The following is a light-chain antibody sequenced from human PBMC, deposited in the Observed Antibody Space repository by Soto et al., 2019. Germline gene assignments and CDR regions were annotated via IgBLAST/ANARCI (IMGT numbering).Light chain of an antibody. CDR1: QSISSW. J-gene: IGKJ5*01. CDR3: QQSYGRPPIT. Sequence: DIQMTQSPSTLSASVGDRVTITCRASQSISSWLAWYQQKPGKAPKLLIYKASTLESGVPSRFSGSGSGTDFTLTISSLQPEDFATYYCQQSYGRPPITFGQGTRLEI. CDR2: KAS. V-gene: IGKV1-5*03.